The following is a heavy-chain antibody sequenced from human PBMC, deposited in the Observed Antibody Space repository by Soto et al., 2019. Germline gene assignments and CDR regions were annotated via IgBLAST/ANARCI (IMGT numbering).Heavy chain of an antibody. CDR2: ISSSSSYI. Sequence: GGSLRLSCAASGFTFSSYSMNWVRQAPGKGLEWVSSISSSSSYIYSAGSVKGRFTISRDNAKNSLYLQMNSLRAEDTAIYYCARRDPGAYFQHWGQGTLVTVSS. CDR3: ARRDPGAYFQH. V-gene: IGHV3-21*01. J-gene: IGHJ1*01. CDR1: GFTFSSYS. D-gene: IGHD1-26*01.